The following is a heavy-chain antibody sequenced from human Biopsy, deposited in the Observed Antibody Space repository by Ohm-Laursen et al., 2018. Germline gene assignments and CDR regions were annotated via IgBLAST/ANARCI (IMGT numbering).Heavy chain of an antibody. D-gene: IGHD3-22*01. CDR3: ARDRGQNYYDSTGYYNGMDV. V-gene: IGHV3-9*01. Sequence: SLRLSCSASGFRFDDYAMHWVRQRPGKGLEWVSGISWISRNTGYADSVKGRFTITRNNAKKSLYLQMNSLRPEDTALYYCARDRGQNYYDSTGYYNGMDVWGQGTTVTVAS. CDR2: ISWISRNT. CDR1: GFRFDDYA. J-gene: IGHJ6*02.